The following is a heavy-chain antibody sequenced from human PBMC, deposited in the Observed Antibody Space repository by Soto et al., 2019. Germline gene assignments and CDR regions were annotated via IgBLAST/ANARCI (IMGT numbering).Heavy chain of an antibody. J-gene: IGHJ4*02. V-gene: IGHV3-74*01. CDR1: GFTFSSYW. D-gene: IGHD3-10*01. CDR2: IDNHGTTT. CDR3: ARVLPWLAY. Sequence: GGSLRLSCAASGFTFSSYWMHWVRQAPGKGLVWVSRIDNHGTTTNYADSVKGRFTISRDNSKNKLYLQMNSLRAEDTAVYYCARVLPWLAYWGQGALVNVSS.